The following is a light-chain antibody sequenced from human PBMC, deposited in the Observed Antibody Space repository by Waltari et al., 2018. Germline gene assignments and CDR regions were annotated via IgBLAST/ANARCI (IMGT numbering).Light chain of an antibody. CDR1: SSDVGNYNL. V-gene: IGLV2-23*02. Sequence: QSALTQPASVSGSPGQSITISCTGTSSDVGNYNLVSWYHQHPGKAPKLMIYEVSQRPSGVSNRFSGSKSCNTASLTISGLQPEDETDYYCCSYAGHSTYVFGTGTKVTVL. J-gene: IGLJ1*01. CDR2: EVS. CDR3: CSYAGHSTYV.